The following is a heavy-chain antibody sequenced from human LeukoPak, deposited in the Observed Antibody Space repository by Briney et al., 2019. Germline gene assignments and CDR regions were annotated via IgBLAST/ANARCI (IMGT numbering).Heavy chain of an antibody. CDR1: GGSFSSYY. Sequence: PSETLSLTCAVYGGSFSSYYWGWIRQPPGKGLEWIGYIYYSGSTYYNPSLKSRVTISPDTSKNQFSLKLSSVTAADTAVYYCARVAHDLYPYYFDYWGQGTLVTVSS. J-gene: IGHJ4*02. D-gene: IGHD2-15*01. V-gene: IGHV4-34*01. CDR2: IYYSGST. CDR3: ARVAHDLYPYYFDY.